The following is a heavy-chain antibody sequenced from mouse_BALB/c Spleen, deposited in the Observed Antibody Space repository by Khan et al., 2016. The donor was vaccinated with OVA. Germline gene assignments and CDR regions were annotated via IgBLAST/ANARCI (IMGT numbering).Heavy chain of an antibody. CDR3: ERGRGSAMDY. CDR2: IYYSGTI. Sequence: EVQLQESGPGLVKPSQTVSLTCTVTGISITTGNYRWSWIRQFPGNKLEWIGYIYYSGTITYNPSLTSRTTITRDTSKNQFFLEMNSLTAEDTATYYCERGRGSAMDYWGQGTSVTVSS. V-gene: IGHV3-5*02. J-gene: IGHJ4*01. CDR1: GISITTGNYR.